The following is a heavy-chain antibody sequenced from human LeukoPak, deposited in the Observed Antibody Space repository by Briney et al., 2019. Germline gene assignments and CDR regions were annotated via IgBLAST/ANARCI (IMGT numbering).Heavy chain of an antibody. J-gene: IGHJ4*02. CDR2: FDPEDGET. CDR3: ATGGSKWELYFDY. V-gene: IGHV1-24*01. D-gene: IGHD1-26*01. CDR1: GYTLTELS. Sequence: ASVKVSCKVSGYTLTELSMHWVRQAPGKGLEWMGGFDPEDGETVYAQKFQGRVTMTEDTSTDTAYMELSSLRSEDTAVYYCATGGSKWELYFDYWGQGTLVTVSS.